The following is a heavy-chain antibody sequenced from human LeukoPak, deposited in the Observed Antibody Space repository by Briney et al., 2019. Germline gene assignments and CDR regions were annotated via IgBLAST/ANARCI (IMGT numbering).Heavy chain of an antibody. CDR2: IRYDGSNK. J-gene: IGHJ4*02. Sequence: GGSLRLSCAASGFTFSSYGMHWVRQAPGKGLEWVAFIRYDGSNKYYADSVKGRFTISRDNSKNTLYLQMNSLRAEDTAVYYCANSYPYYFDYWGQGTLVTVSP. CDR3: ANSYPYYFDY. V-gene: IGHV3-30*02. CDR1: GFTFSSYG.